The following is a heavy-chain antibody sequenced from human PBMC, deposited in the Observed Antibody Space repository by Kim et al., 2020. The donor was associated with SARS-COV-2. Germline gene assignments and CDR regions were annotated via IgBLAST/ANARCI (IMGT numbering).Heavy chain of an antibody. Sequence: GGSLRLSCAASEFTFSTSWMSWVRQAPGKGLEWVARISHDGNDKYYVDSVKGRFAISRDNAKNSLYLQMNSLRAEDTAMYYCVRGGGMTSFDYWGLGTL. CDR2: ISHDGNDK. D-gene: IGHD3-16*01. CDR1: EFTFSTSW. CDR3: VRGGGMTSFDY. V-gene: IGHV3-7*03. J-gene: IGHJ4*02.